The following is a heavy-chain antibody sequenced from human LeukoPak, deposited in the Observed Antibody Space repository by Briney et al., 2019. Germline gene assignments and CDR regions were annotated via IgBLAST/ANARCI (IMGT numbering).Heavy chain of an antibody. V-gene: IGHV4-59*01. CDR2: IYYSGST. CDR1: GGSFSSYY. CDR3: ARAASTGYYYYYMDV. D-gene: IGHD1-14*01. J-gene: IGHJ6*03. Sequence: SETLSLTCTVSGGSFSSYYWSWIRQPPGKGLEWIRYIYYSGSTNYNPSLKSRATISVDTSKNQFSLKLSSVTAADTAVYYCARAASTGYYYYYMDVWGKGTTVTVSS.